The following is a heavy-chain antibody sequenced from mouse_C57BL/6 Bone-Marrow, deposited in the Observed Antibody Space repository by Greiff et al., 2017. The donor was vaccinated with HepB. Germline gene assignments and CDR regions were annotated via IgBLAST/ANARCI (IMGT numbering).Heavy chain of an antibody. CDR1: GYTFTSYW. J-gene: IGHJ2*01. V-gene: IGHV1-64*01. CDR3: ARWTSVYYFDY. Sequence: VQLQQPGAELVKPGASVKLSCKASGYTFTSYWMHWMKQRPGQGLEWIGMIHPNSGSTNYNEKFKSKATLTVDKSSSTAYMQLSSLTSEDSAVYYCARWTSVYYFDYWGQGTTLTVSS. CDR2: IHPNSGST. D-gene: IGHD6-1*01.